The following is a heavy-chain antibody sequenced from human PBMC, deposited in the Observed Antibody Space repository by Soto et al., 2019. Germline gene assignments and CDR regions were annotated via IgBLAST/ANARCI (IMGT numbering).Heavy chain of an antibody. CDR3: ARRRYSSGWNPYFDY. J-gene: IGHJ4*02. CDR1: GGSISSSSYY. Sequence: QLQLQESGPGLVKPSETLSLTCTVSGGSISSSSYYWGWIRQPPGKGLEWIGSIYYSGSTYYNPALKSRVTISVDTSKYQFSLKLSSVTAADTAVYYCARRRYSSGWNPYFDYWGQGTLVTVSA. D-gene: IGHD6-19*01. V-gene: IGHV4-39*01. CDR2: IYYSGST.